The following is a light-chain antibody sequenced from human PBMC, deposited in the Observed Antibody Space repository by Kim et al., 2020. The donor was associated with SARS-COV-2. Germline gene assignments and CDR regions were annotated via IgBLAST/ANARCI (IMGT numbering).Light chain of an antibody. V-gene: IGKV3-20*01. J-gene: IGKJ1*01. CDR1: QSVSSSY. Sequence: SPGERATLSCRASQSVSSSYLAWYQQKPGQAPRLLIYGASSRAAGIPDRFSGSGSGTDFTLTISRLEPEDFAGCYCQQYGSSSWTFGQGTKVDIK. CDR2: GAS. CDR3: QQYGSSSWT.